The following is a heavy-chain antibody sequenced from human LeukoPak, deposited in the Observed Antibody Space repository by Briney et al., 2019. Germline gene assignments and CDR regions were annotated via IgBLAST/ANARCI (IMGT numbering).Heavy chain of an antibody. CDR1: GGFFNNYY. CDR2: MYNTGIS. CDR3: ASDYGGQLRGY. Sequence: SETLSLTCTVSGGFFNNYYWSWVRQPPGKGLEWLAYMYNTGISKYNPSLKSRATISVDTSKKQFSLKLSSVTAADTAVYYCASDYGGQLRGYWGQGTLVTVSS. V-gene: IGHV4-59*12. J-gene: IGHJ4*02. D-gene: IGHD4-23*01.